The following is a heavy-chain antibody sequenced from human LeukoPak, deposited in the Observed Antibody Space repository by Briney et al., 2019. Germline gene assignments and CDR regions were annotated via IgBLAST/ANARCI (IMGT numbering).Heavy chain of an antibody. CDR3: ARDGLLGYFDY. Sequence: GGSLRLSCAASGFTFSSYGMHWVRQAPGKGLEWVAVISYDGSNKYYADSVKGRFTISRDNSKNTLYLQMNSLRAEDTAVYYCARDGLLGYFDYWGQGTLVTVSS. CDR2: ISYDGSNK. J-gene: IGHJ4*02. CDR1: GFTFSSYG. D-gene: IGHD1-26*01. V-gene: IGHV3-30*19.